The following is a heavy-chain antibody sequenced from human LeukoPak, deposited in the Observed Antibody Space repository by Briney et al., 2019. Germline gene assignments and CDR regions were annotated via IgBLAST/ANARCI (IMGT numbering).Heavy chain of an antibody. D-gene: IGHD3-10*01. CDR3: ARGRGSGTFDY. V-gene: IGHV1-69*04. CDR2: IIPILGIA. Sequence: ASVKVSCKASGGTFSSYAISWVRQAPGQGLEWMGRIIPILGIANYAQKFQGRVTITADKSTSTAYMELSSLRSEDTAVYYCARGRGSGTFDYWGQGTLVTVPS. CDR1: GGTFSSYA. J-gene: IGHJ4*02.